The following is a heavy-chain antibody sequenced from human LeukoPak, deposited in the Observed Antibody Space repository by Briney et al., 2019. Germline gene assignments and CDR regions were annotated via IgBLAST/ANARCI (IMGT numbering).Heavy chain of an antibody. CDR1: GFTFSSYG. CDR3: ARGARYYYDSSGYQDY. D-gene: IGHD3-22*01. V-gene: IGHV3-33*01. Sequence: QTGGSLRLSCAASGFTFSSYGMHWVRQAPGKGLEWVAVIWYDGSNKYYADSVKGRFTISRDNSKNTLYLQMNSLRAEDTAVYYCARGARYYYDSSGYQDYWGQGTLVTVPS. CDR2: IWYDGSNK. J-gene: IGHJ4*02.